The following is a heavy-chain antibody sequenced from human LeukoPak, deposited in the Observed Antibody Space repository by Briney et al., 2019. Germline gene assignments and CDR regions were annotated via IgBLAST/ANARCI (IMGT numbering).Heavy chain of an antibody. V-gene: IGHV1-69*13. CDR1: RGTFSSYA. CDR2: IIPIFGTA. J-gene: IGHJ3*02. Sequence: SVKVSCKASRGTFSSYAISWVRQAPGQGLEWMGGIIPIFGTANYAQKFQGRVTITADESTSTAYMELSSLRSEDTAVYYCARDRYVYCGGDCLDAFDIWGQGTMVTVSS. CDR3: ARDRYVYCGGDCLDAFDI. D-gene: IGHD2-21*02.